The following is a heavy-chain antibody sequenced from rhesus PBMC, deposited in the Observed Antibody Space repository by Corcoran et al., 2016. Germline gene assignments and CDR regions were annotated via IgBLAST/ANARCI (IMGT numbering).Heavy chain of an antibody. CDR1: GASISSDW. V-gene: IGHV4-80*01. J-gene: IGHJ4*01. Sequence: QVQLQESGPGLVKPSETLSLTCTVSGASISSDWWSWVRQPPGKGLEWMGEINGNTGNTNYNPSLESRVTISKDASKKQFSLKLTSVTAADTAVYPCTREKAASIDYWGQGVLVTASS. CDR2: INGNTGNT. CDR3: TREKAASIDY. D-gene: IGHD6-31*01.